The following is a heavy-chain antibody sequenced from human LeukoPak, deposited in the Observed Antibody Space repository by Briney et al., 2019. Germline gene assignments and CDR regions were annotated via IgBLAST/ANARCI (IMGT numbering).Heavy chain of an antibody. J-gene: IGHJ3*02. D-gene: IGHD6-13*01. CDR1: GGSISSSNW. CDR3: ARSAAGSAFDI. V-gene: IGHV4-4*02. Sequence: SGTLSLTCAVSGGSISSSNWWSWVRQPPGKGLEWIGEIYHSGSTNYNPSLKSRVTISADKSKNQFSLKLGSVTAADTAVYYCARSAAGSAFDIWGQGTMVTVSS. CDR2: IYHSGST.